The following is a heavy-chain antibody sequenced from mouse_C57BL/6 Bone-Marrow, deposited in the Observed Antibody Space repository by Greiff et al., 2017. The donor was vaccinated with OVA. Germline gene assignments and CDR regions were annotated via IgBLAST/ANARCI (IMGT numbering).Heavy chain of an antibody. D-gene: IGHD4-1*01. CDR2: INPNNGGT. CDR3: AIPLNWDEGAWFAY. J-gene: IGHJ3*01. V-gene: IGHV1-26*01. Sequence: VQLQQSGPELVKPGASVKISCKASGYTFTDYYMNWVKQSHGKSLEWIGDINPNNGGTSYNQKFKGKATLTVDKSSSTAYMELRSLTSEDSAVYYCAIPLNWDEGAWFAYWGQGTLVTVSA. CDR1: GYTFTDYY.